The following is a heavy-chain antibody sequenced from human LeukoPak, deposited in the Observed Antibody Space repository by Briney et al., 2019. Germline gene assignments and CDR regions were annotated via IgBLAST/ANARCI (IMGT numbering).Heavy chain of an antibody. Sequence: ASVKVSCKASGGTFSSYAISWVRQAPGQGLEWMGRIIPIFGIAIYAQKFQGRVTITADKSTSTAYMELSSLRSEDTAVYYCAGSHYYDSSGLSYWGQGTLVTVSS. J-gene: IGHJ4*02. CDR2: IIPIFGIA. V-gene: IGHV1-69*04. CDR1: GGTFSSYA. CDR3: AGSHYYDSSGLSY. D-gene: IGHD3-22*01.